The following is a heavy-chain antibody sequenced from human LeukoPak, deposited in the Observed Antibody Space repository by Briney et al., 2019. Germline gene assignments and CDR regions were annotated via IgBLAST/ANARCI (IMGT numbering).Heavy chain of an antibody. CDR1: GGSFDSKY. CDR2: IYTSGST. V-gene: IGHV4-4*09. J-gene: IGHJ6*03. Sequence: SETLSLTCSVSGGSFDSKYWSWIRQPPGKGLEWIGYIYTSGSTNFNPSLRSRVAMSIDTSKNQFSPKVYSVTAADTAVYYCVNYIRNVHYYMDVWGKGTTVIVSS. D-gene: IGHD1-1*01. CDR3: VNYIRNVHYYMDV.